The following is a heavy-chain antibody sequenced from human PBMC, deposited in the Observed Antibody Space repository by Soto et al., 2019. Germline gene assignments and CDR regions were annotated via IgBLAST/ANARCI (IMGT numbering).Heavy chain of an antibody. D-gene: IGHD4-4*01. CDR2: IDSGGGSK. J-gene: IGHJ5*02. Sequence: EVQLLVSGGGSVQPGGSLRLSCAASGLSFSNYAMSWVRQAPGTGLEGVSAIDSGGGSKYYAASVTGRFSISRDNSMNTLYLQMNSLRAEDTAIYYCTKAHSNYRDDWFDPWGQGTLVNVSS. CDR3: TKAHSNYRDDWFDP. V-gene: IGHV3-23*01. CDR1: GLSFSNYA.